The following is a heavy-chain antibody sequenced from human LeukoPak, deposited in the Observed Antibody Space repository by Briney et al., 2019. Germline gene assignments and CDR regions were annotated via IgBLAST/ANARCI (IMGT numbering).Heavy chain of an antibody. V-gene: IGHV1-18*01. CDR2: ISVYNGNT. D-gene: IGHD3-22*01. CDR1: GYIFTSYG. CDR3: ARDINGYYYDSHGYYPTDL. J-gene: IGHJ5*02. Sequence: ASVKVSCKASGYIFTSYGISWVRLAPGQGLERMGWISVYNGNTNYPQRLQGRVTMTTDTSTTTAYMELRSLRSDDTAVYYCARDINGYYYDSHGYYPTDLWGQGTLVTVSS.